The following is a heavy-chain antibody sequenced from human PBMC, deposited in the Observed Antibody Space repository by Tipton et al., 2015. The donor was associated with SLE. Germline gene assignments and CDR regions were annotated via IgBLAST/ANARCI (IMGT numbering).Heavy chain of an antibody. CDR2: INPSSGDT. CDR1: GYTFTAYY. D-gene: IGHD3-3*01. J-gene: IGHJ4*02. V-gene: IGHV1-2*06. CDR3: AREGAVFTIFGGGDY. Sequence: QLVQSGAEVKKPGASVKVSCKASGYTFTAYYIHWVRQAPGQGLEWMGRINPSSGDTTYAQTFQGRVTMTRDTSITTAYMELSSLRSDDTAVYYCAREGAVFTIFGGGDYWGQGTLVTVSS.